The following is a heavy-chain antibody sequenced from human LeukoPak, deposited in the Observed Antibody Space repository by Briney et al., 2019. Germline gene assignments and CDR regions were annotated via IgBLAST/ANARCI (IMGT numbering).Heavy chain of an antibody. CDR1: GGTFSSYA. CDR2: IIPILGIA. Sequence: GASVKVSCKASGGTFSSYAINWVRQAPGQGLEWMGRIIPILGIANYAQKFQGRVTITADKSTSTAYMELSSLRSEDTAVYYCARSVVTRHTIVVVPAALDYWGQGTLVTVSS. CDR3: ARSVVTRHTIVVVPAALDY. J-gene: IGHJ4*02. D-gene: IGHD2-2*01. V-gene: IGHV1-69*04.